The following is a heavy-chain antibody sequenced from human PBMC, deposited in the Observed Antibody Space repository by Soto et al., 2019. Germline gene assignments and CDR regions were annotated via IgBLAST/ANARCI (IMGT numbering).Heavy chain of an antibody. CDR1: GYTFTSYG. CDR3: ATRSPAFDY. V-gene: IGHV1-18*01. J-gene: IGHJ4*02. Sequence: ASVKVSCKTSGYTFTSYGISWVRQAPGQGLEWMGWISTDKGKTNYAQKFQGRVTMTTDTSTTAAYMELRSLRSDDTAVYYCATRSPAFDYWGQGTLVTVSS. CDR2: ISTDKGKT.